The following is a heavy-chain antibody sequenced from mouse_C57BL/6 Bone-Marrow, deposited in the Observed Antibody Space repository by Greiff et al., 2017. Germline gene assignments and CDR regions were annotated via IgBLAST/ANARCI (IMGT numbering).Heavy chain of an antibody. V-gene: IGHV5-12*01. D-gene: IGHD1-1*01. CDR3: ARQRLLGAMDY. Sequence: EVKLMESGGGLVQPGGSLKLSCAASGFTFSDYYMYWVRQTPEKRLEWVAYISNGGGSTYYPDTVKGRFTISRDNAKNTLYLQMSRLKSEDTAMYYCARQRLLGAMDYWGQGTSVTVSS. CDR1: GFTFSDYY. J-gene: IGHJ4*01. CDR2: ISNGGGST.